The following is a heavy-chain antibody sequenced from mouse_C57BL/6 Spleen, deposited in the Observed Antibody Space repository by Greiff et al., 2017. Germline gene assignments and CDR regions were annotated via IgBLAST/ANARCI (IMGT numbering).Heavy chain of an antibody. CDR3: ARDGYSFAY. J-gene: IGHJ3*01. V-gene: IGHV1-76*01. Sequence: QVQLKESGAELVRPGASVKLSCKASGYTFTDYYINWVKQRPGQGLEWIARIYPGSGNTYYNEKFKGKATLTAEKSSSTAYMQLSSLTSEDSAFYFCARDGYSFAYWGQGTLVTVSA. D-gene: IGHD2-3*01. CDR2: IYPGSGNT. CDR1: GYTFTDYY.